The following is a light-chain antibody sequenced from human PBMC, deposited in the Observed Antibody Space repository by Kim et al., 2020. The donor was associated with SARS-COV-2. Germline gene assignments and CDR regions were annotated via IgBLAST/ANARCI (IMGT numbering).Light chain of an antibody. Sequence: QSVLTQPPSVSGAPGQRVTISCTGSSSNIGAGYDVHWYQQLPGTAPKLLIYGNSNRPPGLPDRFSGSKSGTSASLAITGLQAEDEADYYCQSYDSSLSGPVVFGGGTQLTVL. CDR3: QSYDSSLSGPVV. CDR2: GNS. J-gene: IGLJ2*01. V-gene: IGLV1-40*01. CDR1: SSNIGAGYD.